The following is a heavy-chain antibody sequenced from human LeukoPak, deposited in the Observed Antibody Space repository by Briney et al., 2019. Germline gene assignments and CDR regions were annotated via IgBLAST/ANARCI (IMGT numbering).Heavy chain of an antibody. V-gene: IGHV3-7*01. CDR3: ARIKGYGYGSPFDY. J-gene: IGHJ4*02. CDR2: IKQDGSEK. D-gene: IGHD5-18*01. Sequence: GGSLRLSCAASGFTFSSYWMSWVRQAPGKGLEWVANIKQDGSEKYYVDSVKGRFTISRDNAKNSLYLQMNSLRAEDTAVYYCARIKGYGYGSPFDYWGQGTLVTVSS. CDR1: GFTFSSYW.